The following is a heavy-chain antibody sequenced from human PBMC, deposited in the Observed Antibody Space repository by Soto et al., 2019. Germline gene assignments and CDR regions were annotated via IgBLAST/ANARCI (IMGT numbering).Heavy chain of an antibody. J-gene: IGHJ4*02. V-gene: IGHV1-24*01. CDR3: ATGFYGSGSYFSRDY. Sequence: ASVKVSCKXSGYTLTELSMHWVRQAPGKGLEWMGGFDPEDGETIYAQKFQGRVTMTEDTSTDTAYMELSSLRSEDTAVYYCATGFYGSGSYFSRDYWGQGTLVTVSS. D-gene: IGHD3-10*01. CDR1: GYTLTELS. CDR2: FDPEDGET.